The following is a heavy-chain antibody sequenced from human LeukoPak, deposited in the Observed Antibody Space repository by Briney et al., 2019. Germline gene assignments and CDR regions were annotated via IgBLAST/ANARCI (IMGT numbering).Heavy chain of an antibody. CDR1: GYSISSSNY. V-gene: IGHV4-28*05. J-gene: IGHJ3*02. CDR2: IYYSGSI. CDR3: ARKATTGPTKAAFDI. Sequence: SETLSLTCAVSGYSISSSNYWAWSRQPPGKGVEWIGHIYYSGSIYYNPSLKSRVTMSVDTSKNQFSLKLSSETAVDTAVYYCARKATTGPTKAAFDIWGQGTMVTVSS. D-gene: IGHD4-17*01.